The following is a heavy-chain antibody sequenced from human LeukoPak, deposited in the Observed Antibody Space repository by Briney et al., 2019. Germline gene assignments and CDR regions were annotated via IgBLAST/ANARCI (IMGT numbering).Heavy chain of an antibody. V-gene: IGHV3-23*01. CDR3: AKEAPGYYDP. CDR1: GFTFSTYA. CDR2: ISANGYST. J-gene: IGHJ5*02. Sequence: GGSLRLSCAASGFTFSTYAMNWARQAPGKGLEWVSAISANGYSTYSADSVKGRFTISRDNSKNTLYLQMNSLRVEDTAIYYCAKEAPGYYDPWGQGTLVTVSS. D-gene: IGHD1-26*01.